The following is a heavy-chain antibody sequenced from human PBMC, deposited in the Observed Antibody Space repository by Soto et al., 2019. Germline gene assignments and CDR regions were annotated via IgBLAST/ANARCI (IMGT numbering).Heavy chain of an antibody. CDR3: AGDRGYNWNCGGFDP. CDR2: ISAYNGNT. CDR1: GYTFTSYG. D-gene: IGHD1-7*01. J-gene: IGHJ5*02. Sequence: QVQLVQSGAEVKKPGASVKVSCKASGYTFTSYGISWVRQAPGQGLEWMGRISAYNGNTNYAQKLQGRVTMTTDTSTGAAYMELRSLRSAATAVYYCAGDRGYNWNCGGFDPWGQGTLVTVSS. V-gene: IGHV1-18*01.